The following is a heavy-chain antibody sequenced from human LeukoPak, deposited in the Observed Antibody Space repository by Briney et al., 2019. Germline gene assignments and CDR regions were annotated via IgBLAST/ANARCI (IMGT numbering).Heavy chain of an antibody. Sequence: GGSLRLSCAASGFTFNDYCMSWIRQAPGKGLEWLSYINIGGTNTHYADSVKGRFTISRDNAKKSLYLEMNNLRAEDTAVYYCATDGAGFDTWGQGVLVTVSS. CDR2: INIGGTNT. V-gene: IGHV3-11*01. CDR1: GFTFNDYC. J-gene: IGHJ5*02. CDR3: ATDGAGFDT.